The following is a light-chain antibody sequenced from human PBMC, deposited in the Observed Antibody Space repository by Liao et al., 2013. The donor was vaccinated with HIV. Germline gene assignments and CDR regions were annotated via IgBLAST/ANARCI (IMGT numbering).Light chain of an antibody. CDR3: QVWDSSSDHYV. CDR2: YDS. Sequence: SYELTQAPSVSVAPGETARITCGGNNIGSKSVHWYQQKPGQAPVLVIYYDSDRPSGIPERFSGSNSGNTATLTISRVEAGDEADYYCQVWDSSSDHYVFGTGTKVTVL. CDR1: NIGSKS. J-gene: IGLJ1*01. V-gene: IGLV3-21*04.